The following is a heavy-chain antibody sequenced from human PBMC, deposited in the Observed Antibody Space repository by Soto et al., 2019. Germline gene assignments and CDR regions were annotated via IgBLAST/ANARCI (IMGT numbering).Heavy chain of an antibody. CDR1: GGSFSGYY. J-gene: IGHJ3*02. Sequence: QVQLQQWGAGLLKPSETLSLTCAVYGGSFSGYYWTWIRQIPGKGLEWIGEINHSGSTNYNPSLKSRVSISADTSKKQFSQNLTSVTAADTAVYYCARGECSSNYCFTRWALDIWGQGTVVTVSS. CDR3: ARGECSSNYCFTRWALDI. D-gene: IGHD2-2*01. CDR2: INHSGST. V-gene: IGHV4-34*01.